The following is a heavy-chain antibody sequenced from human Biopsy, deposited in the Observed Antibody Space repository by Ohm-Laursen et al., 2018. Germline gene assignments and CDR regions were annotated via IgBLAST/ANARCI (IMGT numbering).Heavy chain of an antibody. Sequence: PGTLSLTCTVSSASINLYYWGWIRQSPGKGLEWIGYINHSGHTNYNPSLKSRFTMSVDTSKNQFSLKLTSVTAADTAVYYCARDRIAYCTATSCDNFGLDVWGQGTTVTVSS. J-gene: IGHJ6*02. CDR1: SASINLYY. D-gene: IGHD2-8*02. V-gene: IGHV4-59*01. CDR3: ARDRIAYCTATSCDNFGLDV. CDR2: INHSGHT.